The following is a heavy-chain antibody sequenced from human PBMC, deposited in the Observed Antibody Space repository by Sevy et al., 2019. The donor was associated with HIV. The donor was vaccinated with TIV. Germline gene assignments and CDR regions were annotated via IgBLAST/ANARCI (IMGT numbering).Heavy chain of an antibody. V-gene: IGHV3-7*01. CDR3: ARSSGYYTHDAFDI. D-gene: IGHD3-3*01. J-gene: IGHJ3*02. CDR2: IKQDGSEK. CDR1: GFTFSSYW. Sequence: GGSLRLSCAASGFTFSSYWMSWVRQAPGKGLEWVANIKQDGSEKYYVDSVKGRFTISRDNAKNSLYLQMNSLRAEDTAVYYCARSSGYYTHDAFDIWGQRTMVTVSS.